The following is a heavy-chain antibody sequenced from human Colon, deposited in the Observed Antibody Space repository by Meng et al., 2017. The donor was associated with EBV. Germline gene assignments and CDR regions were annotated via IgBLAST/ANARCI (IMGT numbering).Heavy chain of an antibody. V-gene: IGHV4-30-4*01. Sequence: QVLRQVSGPGLVQPSQTLFPACTVSCSSINSGDYSWGWIRQPPGKGLVWIGYIYYTGSTYYNPSLKSRVTITMDTSKHQFSLRLSSVTAAVTAVYYCARNYYFDYWGQGTLVTVSS. J-gene: IGHJ4*02. CDR2: IYYTGST. CDR3: ARNYYFDY. CDR1: CSSINSGDYS.